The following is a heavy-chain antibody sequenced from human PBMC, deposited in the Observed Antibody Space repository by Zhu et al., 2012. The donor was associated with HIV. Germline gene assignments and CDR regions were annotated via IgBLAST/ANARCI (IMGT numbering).Heavy chain of an antibody. CDR1: GGSISSSSYY. CDR3: ARHRLRYHTGLPDY. J-gene: IGHJ4*02. D-gene: IGHD3-9*01. Sequence: QVQLQESGPGLVKPSETLSLTCTVSGGSISSSSYYWGWIRQPPGKGLEWIGSIYYSGSTYYNPSLKSRVTISVDTSKNQFSLKLSSVTAADTAVYYCARHRLRYHTGLPDYWGQGTLVTVSS. V-gene: IGHV4-39*07. CDR2: IYYSGST.